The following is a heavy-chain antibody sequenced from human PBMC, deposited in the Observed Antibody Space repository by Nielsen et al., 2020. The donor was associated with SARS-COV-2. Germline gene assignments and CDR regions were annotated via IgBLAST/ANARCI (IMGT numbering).Heavy chain of an antibody. D-gene: IGHD3-3*01. V-gene: IGHV1-46*01. J-gene: IGHJ4*02. CDR3: AREHDYDFWSGYQGARGFDY. CDR2: INPSGGST. CDR1: GYTLTELS. Sequence: ASVKVSCKVSGYTLTELSMHWVRQAPGKGLEWMGIINPSGGSTSYAQKFQGRVTMTRDTSTSTVYMELSSLRSEDTAVYYCAREHDYDFWSGYQGARGFDYWGQGTLVTVSS.